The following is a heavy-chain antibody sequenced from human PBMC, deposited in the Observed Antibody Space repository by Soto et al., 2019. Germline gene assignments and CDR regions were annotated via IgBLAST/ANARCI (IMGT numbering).Heavy chain of an antibody. V-gene: IGHV1-3*01. J-gene: IGHJ5*02. CDR3: ARWGVEQCSGGSCYWFDP. CDR2: INAGNGNT. CDR1: GYTFTSYA. Sequence: QVQLVQSGAEVKKPGASVKVSCKASGYTFTSYAMHWVRQAPGQRLEWMGWINAGNGNTKYSQKFQGRVTITRDTPASTAYMELSTLRSEDTAVYYCARWGVEQCSGGSCYWFDPWGQRTQVTVSS. D-gene: IGHD2-15*01.